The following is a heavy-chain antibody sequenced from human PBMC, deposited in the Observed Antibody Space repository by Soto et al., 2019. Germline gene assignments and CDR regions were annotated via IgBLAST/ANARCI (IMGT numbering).Heavy chain of an antibody. CDR2: ISGSGGST. CDR1: GFTFSSYS. D-gene: IGHD3-3*01. CDR3: AKRRGIFVYIDY. J-gene: IGHJ4*02. V-gene: IGHV3-23*01. Sequence: GGSLRLSCAASGFTFSSYSMSWVRQAPGKGLEWVSAISGSGGSTYYADSVKGRFTISRDNSKNTLYLQMNSLRAEDTAVYYCAKRRGIFVYIDYWGQGTLVTVSS.